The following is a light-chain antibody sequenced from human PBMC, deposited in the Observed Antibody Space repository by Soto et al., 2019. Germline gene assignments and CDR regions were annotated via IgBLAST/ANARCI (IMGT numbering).Light chain of an antibody. CDR1: QDISND. J-gene: IGKJ5*01. V-gene: IGKV1-6*02. Sequence: ANQLTQSPSSLSASVGDRITITCRASQDISNDLGWFQQKPGKAPKLLIYAASILQTGVPSRFSGSGSGSAFSLTITSLQPEDFATYYCLQDYSSPITFGQGTRLEIK. CDR2: AAS. CDR3: LQDYSSPIT.